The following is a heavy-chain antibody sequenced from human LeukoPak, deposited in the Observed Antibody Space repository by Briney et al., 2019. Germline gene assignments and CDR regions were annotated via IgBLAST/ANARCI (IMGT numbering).Heavy chain of an antibody. V-gene: IGHV1-69*13. CDR1: GGTFSSYA. CDR3: ARGDSSGYYYLFDP. D-gene: IGHD3-22*01. CDR2: IIPIFGTA. Sequence: ASVKVSCKASGGTFSSYAISWVRQAPGQGLEWTGGIIPIFGTANYAQKFQGRVTITADESTSTAYMELSSLRSEDTAVYYCARGDSSGYYYLFDPWGQGTLVTVSS. J-gene: IGHJ5*02.